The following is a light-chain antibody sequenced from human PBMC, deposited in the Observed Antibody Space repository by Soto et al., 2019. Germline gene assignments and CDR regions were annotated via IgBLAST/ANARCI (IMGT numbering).Light chain of an antibody. V-gene: IGLV2-11*01. Sequence: QSVLTQPSSVSGSPGPSVTLSCTGTSSDFGAYIYVSWYQQHPGKAPKLIIYDVIKRPSGVPDRFSGSKSGDTASLTISGLQAEDEADYYCCSYAGSYTHVFGTGTKITVL. J-gene: IGLJ1*01. CDR3: CSYAGSYTHV. CDR2: DVI. CDR1: SSDFGAYIY.